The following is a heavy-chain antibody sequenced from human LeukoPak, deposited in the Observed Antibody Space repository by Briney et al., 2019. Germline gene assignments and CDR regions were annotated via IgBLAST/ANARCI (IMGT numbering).Heavy chain of an antibody. CDR3: ARSIRKLGDYGGY. V-gene: IGHV1-2*02. D-gene: IGHD3-16*01. CDR1: GGTFSSYA. Sequence: ASVKVSCKASGGTFSSYAISWVRQAPGQGLEWMGWINPNSGGTNYAQKFQGRVTMTRDTSISTAYMELSRLRSDDTAVYYCARSIRKLGDYGGYWGQGTLVTVSS. J-gene: IGHJ4*02. CDR2: INPNSGGT.